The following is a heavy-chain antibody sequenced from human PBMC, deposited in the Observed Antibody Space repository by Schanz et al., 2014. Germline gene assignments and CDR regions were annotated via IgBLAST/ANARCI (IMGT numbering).Heavy chain of an antibody. D-gene: IGHD1-26*01. J-gene: IGHJ6*02. V-gene: IGHV4-59*08. CDR3: ARLGVGDKAYYYYGTDV. CDR1: GVSIGGYY. Sequence: QVQLQESGPGLVKPSETLSLTCTVSGVSIGGYYWSWIRQPPGKGLEWIGYIFFSGSTPYNPSFNSGVTISVDMSKTQFAWNRSSVPAADTAVYYCARLGVGDKAYYYYGTDVWGQGTTVLVSS. CDR2: IFFSGST.